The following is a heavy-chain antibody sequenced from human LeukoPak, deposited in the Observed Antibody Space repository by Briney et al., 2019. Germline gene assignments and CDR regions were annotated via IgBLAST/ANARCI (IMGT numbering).Heavy chain of an antibody. J-gene: IGHJ4*02. CDR2: IYSGGST. V-gene: IGHV3-53*01. Sequence: GGSLRLSCAASGFTVSSNYMNWVRQAPGKGLEWVSVIYSGGSTYYADSVKGRFTIFRDKSRNTLYLQLNSLRAEDTAVYYCAKGGWIPYHFDYWGQGSLVTVSS. D-gene: IGHD6-19*01. CDR3: AKGGWIPYHFDY. CDR1: GFTVSSNY.